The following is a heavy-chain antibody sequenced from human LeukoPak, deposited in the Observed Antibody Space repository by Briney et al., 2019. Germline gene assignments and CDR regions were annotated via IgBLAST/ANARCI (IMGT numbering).Heavy chain of an antibody. D-gene: IGHD4-17*01. CDR2: ISSSSSYI. J-gene: IGHJ4*02. Sequence: GGSLRLSCAASGFTFSSYSMNWVRQAPGKGLEWVSSISSSSSYIYYADSVKGRYTISRDNAKNSLYLQMNSLRAEDTALYYCAKVAYGDLYYFDYWGQGTLVTVSS. CDR3: AKVAYGDLYYFDY. CDR1: GFTFSSYS. V-gene: IGHV3-21*04.